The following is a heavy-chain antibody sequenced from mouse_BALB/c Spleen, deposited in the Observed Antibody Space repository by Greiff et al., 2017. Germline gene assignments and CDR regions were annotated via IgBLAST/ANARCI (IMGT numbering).Heavy chain of an antibody. Sequence: EVHLVESGGGLVQPGGSMKLSCVASGFTFSNYWMNWVRQSPEKGLEWVAEIRLKSNNYATHYAESVKGRFTISRDDSKSSVYLQMNNLRAEDTGIYYCTRMRGNNFDYWGQGTTRTVSS. CDR3: TRMRGNNFDY. V-gene: IGHV6-6*02. J-gene: IGHJ2*01. CDR1: GFTFSNYW. D-gene: IGHD2-1*01. CDR2: IRLKSNNYAT.